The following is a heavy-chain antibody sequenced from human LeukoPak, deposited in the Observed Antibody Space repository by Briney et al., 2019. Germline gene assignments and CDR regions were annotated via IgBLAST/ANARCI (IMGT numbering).Heavy chain of an antibody. Sequence: GGSLRLSCAASGFTFDDYGMSWVRQAPGKGLEWVSGISWNGGSTGYADSVKGRFTISRDNAENSLYLQMNSLRAEDTALYYCAKSGAYSGYDYPGNYYYYMDVWGKGTTVTVSS. J-gene: IGHJ6*03. CDR1: GFTFDDYG. CDR2: ISWNGGST. V-gene: IGHV3-20*04. CDR3: AKSGAYSGYDYPGNYYYYMDV. D-gene: IGHD5-12*01.